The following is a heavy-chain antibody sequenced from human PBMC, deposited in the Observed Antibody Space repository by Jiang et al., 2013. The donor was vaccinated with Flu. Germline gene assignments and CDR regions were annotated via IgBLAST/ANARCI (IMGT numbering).Heavy chain of an antibody. Sequence: GSTNYNPSLKSRVTISVDKSKNQFSLKLSSVTAADTAVYYCTLGVAATPLTYDYWGQGTLVTVSS. CDR3: TLGVAATPLTYDY. J-gene: IGHJ4*02. V-gene: IGHV4-4*02. D-gene: IGHD2-15*01. CDR2: GST.